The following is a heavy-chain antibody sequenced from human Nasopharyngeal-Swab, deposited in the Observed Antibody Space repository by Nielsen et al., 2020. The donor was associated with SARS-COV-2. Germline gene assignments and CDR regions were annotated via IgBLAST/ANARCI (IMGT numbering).Heavy chain of an antibody. Sequence: ASVKVSCKSSGYNFLSYGISWVRQAPGQGLEWMGWISAYMGKTNYAQKFQDRVTMTTDTPTGTAYMELRNLRSDDTAVYCCARGGWDLSEYFSHWGQGTLVTVSS. V-gene: IGHV1-18*01. J-gene: IGHJ1*01. D-gene: IGHD1-26*01. CDR3: ARGGWDLSEYFSH. CDR1: GYNFLSYG. CDR2: ISAYMGKT.